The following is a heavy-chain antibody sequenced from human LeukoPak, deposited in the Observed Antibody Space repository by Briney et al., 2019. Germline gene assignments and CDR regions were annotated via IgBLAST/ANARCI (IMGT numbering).Heavy chain of an antibody. CDR2: IIPIFGTA. V-gene: IGHV1-69*06. CDR3: ARTNSITIFGVVTRLNGWFDP. CDR1: GGTFSSYA. D-gene: IGHD3-3*01. Sequence: ASVKVSCKASGGTFSSYAISWVRHAPGQGLEWMGSIIPIFGTANYAQKFQGRVTITADKSTSTAYMELSSLRSEDTAVYYCARTNSITIFGVVTRLNGWFDPWGQGTLVTVSS. J-gene: IGHJ5*02.